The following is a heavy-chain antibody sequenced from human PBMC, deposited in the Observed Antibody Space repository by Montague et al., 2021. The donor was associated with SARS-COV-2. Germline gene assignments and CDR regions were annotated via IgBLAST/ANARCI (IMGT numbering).Heavy chain of an antibody. D-gene: IGHD3-16*01. Sequence: SETLSLTCTVSGGSVSSTTYYWAWIRQPPGKGLEYIGTIYYSGSSYYNPSLKSRVAMSVDTSKNQFSLKLDSVTAADTAVYYCARVGGGRTFYYWGQGILVTVSS. CDR2: IYYSGSS. CDR3: ARVGGGRTFYY. CDR1: GGSVSSTTYY. V-gene: IGHV4-39*07. J-gene: IGHJ4*02.